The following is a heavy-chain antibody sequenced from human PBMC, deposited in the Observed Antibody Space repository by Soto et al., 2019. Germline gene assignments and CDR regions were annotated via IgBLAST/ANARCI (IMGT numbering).Heavy chain of an antibody. CDR2: INAGNGNT. Sequence: ASVKVSCKASGGTFSSYAISWVRQAPGQRLEWMGWINAGNGNTKYSQKFQGRVTITRDTSASTAYMELSSLRSEDTAVYYCARDHYRPGWFDPWGQGTLVTVSS. D-gene: IGHD4-4*01. CDR3: ARDHYRPGWFDP. J-gene: IGHJ5*02. CDR1: GGTFSSYA. V-gene: IGHV1-3*01.